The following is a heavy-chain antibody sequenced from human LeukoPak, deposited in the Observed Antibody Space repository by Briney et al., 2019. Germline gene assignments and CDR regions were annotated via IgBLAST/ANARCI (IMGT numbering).Heavy chain of an antibody. CDR3: AKDLGPDAGATKD. D-gene: IGHD1-26*01. J-gene: IGHJ4*02. CDR1: GFTFDDYA. V-gene: IGHV3-9*01. Sequence: PGGSLRLSCAASGFTFDDYAMHWVRQAPGKGLEWVSGISWNSGSIGYADSVKGRFTISRDNAKNSLYLQMNSLRAEDTALYYCAKDLGPDAGATKDWGQGTLVTVSS. CDR2: ISWNSGSI.